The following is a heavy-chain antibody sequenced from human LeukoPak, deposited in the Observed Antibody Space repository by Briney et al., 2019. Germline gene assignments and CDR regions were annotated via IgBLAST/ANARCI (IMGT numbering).Heavy chain of an antibody. V-gene: IGHV3-23*01. Sequence: VGSLRLSCAASGLTFSGYAMSWVRQAPGKGLGWVSAIGVSGGSAYSADSVKGRFTISRDNSTNTLYPQMNGHRAVDTAVYYCAKEGFGYWGQGTLVTVSS. CDR3: AKEGFGY. CDR1: GLTFSGYA. CDR2: IGVSGGSA. D-gene: IGHD3-10*01. J-gene: IGHJ4*02.